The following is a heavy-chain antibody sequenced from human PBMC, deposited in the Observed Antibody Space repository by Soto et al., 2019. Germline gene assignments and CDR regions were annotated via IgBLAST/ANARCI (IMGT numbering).Heavy chain of an antibody. J-gene: IGHJ6*02. CDR3: AAHIASSMDV. CDR1: GFTFSSYA. Sequence: GGSLRLSCAASGFTFSSYAMHWVRQAPGKGLEWVAVISYDGSNKYYADSVKGRFTISRDNSKNTLYLQMNSLRAEDTAVYYCAAHIASSMDVWGQGTTVTVSS. CDR2: ISYDGSNK. V-gene: IGHV3-30-3*01. D-gene: IGHD6-13*01.